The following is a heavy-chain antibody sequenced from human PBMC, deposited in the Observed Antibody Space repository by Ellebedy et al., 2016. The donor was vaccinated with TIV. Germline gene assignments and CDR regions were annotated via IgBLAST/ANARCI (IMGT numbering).Heavy chain of an antibody. CDR2: ISWNSGTI. D-gene: IGHD3-10*01. V-gene: IGHV3-9*01. CDR3: ATSSDYYGSAFFDY. J-gene: IGHJ4*02. Sequence: SLKISXAASGFTFDDYAMYWVRQAPGKGLEWVSGISWNSGTIGYADSVKGRFTISRDNAKNSLFLQMSSLRAEDTALYYCATSSDYYGSAFFDYWGQGTLVTVSS. CDR1: GFTFDDYA.